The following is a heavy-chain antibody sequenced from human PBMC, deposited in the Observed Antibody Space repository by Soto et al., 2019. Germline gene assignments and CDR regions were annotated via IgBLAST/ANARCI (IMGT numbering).Heavy chain of an antibody. Sequence: SETRSLTCTGSGGSINTFYWSWVRQPAGKGLEWIGRIFSSGSTSFNPSLESRVAMSVDTSKTHFSLNLSSVTAADMAVYYCAREGSYSAYNFAHGIQLWSFDFWGQGALVTVS. CDR2: IFSSGST. D-gene: IGHD5-12*01. CDR1: GGSINTFY. CDR3: AREGSYSAYNFAHGIQLWSFDF. V-gene: IGHV4-4*07. J-gene: IGHJ4*02.